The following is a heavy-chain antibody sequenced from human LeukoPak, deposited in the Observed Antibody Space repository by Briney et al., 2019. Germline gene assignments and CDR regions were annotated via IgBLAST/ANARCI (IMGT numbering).Heavy chain of an antibody. V-gene: IGHV4-59*01. D-gene: IGHD6-19*01. CDR1: GGSISSYY. CDR2: ISYSGST. Sequence: PSETLSLTCTVSGGSISSYYWSWIRQPPGKGLEWIGYISYSGSTNYNPSLKSRVTISVDTSKNQFSLKLSSVTAADTAVYYCAGCIAVAGSAFDYWGQGTLVTVSS. CDR3: AGCIAVAGSAFDY. J-gene: IGHJ4*02.